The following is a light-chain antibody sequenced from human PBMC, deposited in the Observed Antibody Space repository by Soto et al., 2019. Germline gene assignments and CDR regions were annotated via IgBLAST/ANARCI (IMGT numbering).Light chain of an antibody. V-gene: IGKV3-15*01. CDR1: ESVSTN. Sequence: EVVMTQSPATLSVSPGERATLSCRASESVSTNLAWYQQRPGQAPRLVIYGASTRATGIPARFSGGGSGTDFTLTIRRLEPEDFALYYCKQHDILPITFGQGTRLEIK. CDR3: KQHDILPIT. J-gene: IGKJ5*01. CDR2: GAS.